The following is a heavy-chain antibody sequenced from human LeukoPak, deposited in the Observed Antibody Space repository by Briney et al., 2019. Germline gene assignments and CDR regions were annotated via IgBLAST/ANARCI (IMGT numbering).Heavy chain of an antibody. CDR2: ISYDGSNK. CDR1: GFTFSSYA. Sequence: GGSLRLSCVVSGFTFSSYAMHWVRQAPGKGLEWVAVISYDGSNKYHADSVKGRFTISRDNSKNTLYLQMDSLRAEDTAVYYCARDQTYDSSGYYHYWGQGTLVTVSS. V-gene: IGHV3-30-3*01. CDR3: ARDQTYDSSGYYHY. J-gene: IGHJ4*02. D-gene: IGHD3-22*01.